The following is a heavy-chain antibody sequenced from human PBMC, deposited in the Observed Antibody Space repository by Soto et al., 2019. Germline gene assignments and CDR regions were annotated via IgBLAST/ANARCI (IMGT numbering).Heavy chain of an antibody. Sequence: VQLLESGGGLVQPGGSLRLSCAASGFTFSTHAMSWVRQAPGKGLEWVSVITNSGGSTYYADSVKGRFTISRDTSKNTLYLQMNSLRAADTAVYYCAKLVRNWGQGTLVTVSS. CDR3: AKLVRN. V-gene: IGHV3-23*01. J-gene: IGHJ4*02. CDR2: ITNSGGST. CDR1: GFTFSTHA. D-gene: IGHD2-8*02.